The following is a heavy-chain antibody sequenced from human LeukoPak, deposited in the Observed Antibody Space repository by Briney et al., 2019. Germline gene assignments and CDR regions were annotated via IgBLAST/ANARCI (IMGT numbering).Heavy chain of an antibody. D-gene: IGHD2-2*01. Sequence: PSETLSLTCTVSGGSISSSSYYWGWIRQPPGKGLEWIGSIYYSGSTYYNPSLKGRVTISVDTSKNQFSLKLSSVTAADTAVYYCARHDVVVVPAAIFYNWFGPWGQGTLVTVSS. CDR2: IYYSGST. V-gene: IGHV4-39*01. CDR1: GGSISSSSYY. CDR3: ARHDVVVVPAAIFYNWFGP. J-gene: IGHJ5*02.